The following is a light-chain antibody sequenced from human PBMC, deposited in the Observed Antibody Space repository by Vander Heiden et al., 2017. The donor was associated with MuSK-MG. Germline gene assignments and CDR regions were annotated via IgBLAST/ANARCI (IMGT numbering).Light chain of an antibody. V-gene: IGLV1-44*01. CDR1: SSNIGSNT. J-gene: IGLJ1*01. CDR3: AAWEDSLNGQGV. Sequence: QSVLTQPPSASVTPGQRVTLHCSGSSSNIGSNTVNWYQQLPGTAPKLLIYSNNQRPSGGPDRCSGSKSGTSASLAISGLQSEDEADYYCAAWEDSLNGQGVFGTGTKVTVL. CDR2: SNN.